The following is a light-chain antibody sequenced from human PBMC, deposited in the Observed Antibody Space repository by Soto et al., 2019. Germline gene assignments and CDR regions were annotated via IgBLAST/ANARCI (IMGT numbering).Light chain of an antibody. V-gene: IGKV3-15*01. Sequence: EAVLTQSPATLSVSLGERATFSCRASESISSDLAWYQQKPGQVPRLLIYGASTRATGIPARFSGSGSGTEFTLSISSLQSEDFAVYYCQQYNSWPHTFGQGTKLEI. J-gene: IGKJ2*01. CDR3: QQYNSWPHT. CDR2: GAS. CDR1: ESISSD.